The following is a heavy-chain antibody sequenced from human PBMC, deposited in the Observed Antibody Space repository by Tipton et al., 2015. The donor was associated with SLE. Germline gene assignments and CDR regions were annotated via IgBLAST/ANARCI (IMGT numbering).Heavy chain of an antibody. Sequence: TLSLTCTVSGGSISSHYWSWIRQPPGKGLEWIGYIYYSGSTNYNPSLKSRVTISVDTSKNQFSLKLSSVTAADTAVYYCASVLYCSGGSCFLLNYWGQGTLVTVSS. CDR3: ASVLYCSGGSCFLLNY. D-gene: IGHD2-15*01. J-gene: IGHJ4*02. CDR1: GGSISSHY. V-gene: IGHV4-59*11. CDR2: IYYSGST.